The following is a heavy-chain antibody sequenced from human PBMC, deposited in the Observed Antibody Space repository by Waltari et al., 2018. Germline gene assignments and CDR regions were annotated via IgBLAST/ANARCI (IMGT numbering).Heavy chain of an antibody. Sequence: QVQLVESGGGVVQPGRSLRLSCAASGFTFSSYAMHWVRQAPGKGLEWVAVISYDGSNKYYADSVKGRFTISRDNSKNTLYLQMNSLRAEDTAVYYCARDGRYGDFWSGYRGGEGYWGQGTLVTVSS. J-gene: IGHJ4*02. CDR3: ARDGRYGDFWSGYRGGEGY. V-gene: IGHV3-30-3*01. D-gene: IGHD3-3*01. CDR1: GFTFSSYA. CDR2: ISYDGSNK.